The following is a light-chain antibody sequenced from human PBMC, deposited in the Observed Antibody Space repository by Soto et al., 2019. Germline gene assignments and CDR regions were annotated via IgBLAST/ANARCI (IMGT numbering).Light chain of an antibody. CDR2: DAS. V-gene: IGLV2-14*01. Sequence: QSALTQPASVSGSPGQSIAISCTGTSSDIGSYNRVSWYQQPPGTAPRLIIHDASNRPSGVSTRFSGSKSGNTASLTISGLQAEDEAEYFCNSYTTSSTYVFGTGTKVTVL. J-gene: IGLJ1*01. CDR3: NSYTTSSTYV. CDR1: SSDIGSYNR.